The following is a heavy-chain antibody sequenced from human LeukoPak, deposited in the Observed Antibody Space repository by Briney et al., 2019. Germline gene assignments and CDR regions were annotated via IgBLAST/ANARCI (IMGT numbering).Heavy chain of an antibody. Sequence: GGSLRLPCAASGSTFSSYAMSWVRQAPGKGLEWVSAISGSGGSTYYADSVKGRFTISRDNSKNTLYLQMNSLRAEDTAVYYCAKDDLTTVTYYFDYWGQGTLVTVSS. CDR2: ISGSGGST. CDR1: GSTFSSYA. D-gene: IGHD4-17*01. CDR3: AKDDLTTVTYYFDY. V-gene: IGHV3-23*01. J-gene: IGHJ4*02.